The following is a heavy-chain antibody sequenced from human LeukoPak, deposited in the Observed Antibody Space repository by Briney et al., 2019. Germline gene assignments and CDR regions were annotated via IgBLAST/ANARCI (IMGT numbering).Heavy chain of an antibody. V-gene: IGHV1-24*01. CDR3: ATRVAYNDIVVLPAAAHFDY. J-gene: IGHJ4*02. CDR1: GYSLSEFS. D-gene: IGHD2-2*01. Sequence: ASVKVSCKVSGYSLSEFSMHWARQAPGRGLEWMGGFDPEDGEIITAQKFQGRVTLTDDASTRTAYMELSSLRSEDTAVYYCATRVAYNDIVVLPAAAHFDYWGQGTLVTVPS. CDR2: FDPEDGEI.